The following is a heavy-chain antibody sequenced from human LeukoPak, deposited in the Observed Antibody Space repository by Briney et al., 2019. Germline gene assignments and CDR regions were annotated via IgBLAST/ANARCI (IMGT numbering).Heavy chain of an antibody. V-gene: IGHV1-69*06. CDR1: GGTFSSYA. D-gene: IGHD3-16*01. CDR3: ATVYYAASVLTFDI. J-gene: IGHJ3*02. Sequence: ASVKVSCKASGGTFSSYAISWVRQAPGQGLEWMGGIIPIFGTANYAQKFQGRVTMTEDTSTDTAYLELSSLRSEDTAVYYCATVYYAASVLTFDIWGQGTMVTVSS. CDR2: IIPIFGTA.